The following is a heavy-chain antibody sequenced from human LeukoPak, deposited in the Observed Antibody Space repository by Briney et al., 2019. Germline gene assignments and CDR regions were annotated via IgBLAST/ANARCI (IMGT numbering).Heavy chain of an antibody. V-gene: IGHV4-39*02. CDR2: IHYSGNT. Sequence: SRTLSLTCSVSGGSISSSSYYWGWIRQPPGKGLEWIGTIHYSGNTYYNPSLKSRVTISVDTSKNHFSLKLSSVTAADTAVYYCAASAIDSSGYYHYYFDYWGQGTLVTVSS. D-gene: IGHD3-22*01. CDR1: GGSISSSSYY. CDR3: AASAIDSSGYYHYYFDY. J-gene: IGHJ4*02.